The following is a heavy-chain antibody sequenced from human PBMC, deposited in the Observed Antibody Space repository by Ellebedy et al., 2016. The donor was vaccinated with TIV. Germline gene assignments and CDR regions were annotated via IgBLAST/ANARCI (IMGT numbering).Heavy chain of an antibody. CDR3: AKWNGDWNAYDV. V-gene: IGHV4-61*05. CDR2: VFHTGTT. CDR1: GGSISSSSYY. D-gene: IGHD1-1*01. Sequence: SETLSLTCTVSGGSISSSSYYWGWIRRPPGKGLEWIGFVFHTGTTNYSPSLKSRVTMSVDTSKSQFSLGLTSVTAADTAVYYCAKWNGDWNAYDVWGQGTMVTVSS. J-gene: IGHJ3*01.